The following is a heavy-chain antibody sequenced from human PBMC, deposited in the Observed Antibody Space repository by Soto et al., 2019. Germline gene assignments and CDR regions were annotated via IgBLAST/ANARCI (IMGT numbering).Heavy chain of an antibody. Sequence: QVQLLQSGAEVKKPGASVKVSCKASGYTFADYAIHWVRLAPGQSLGWMGWINGGDGSTKYSQNFQDRVTFTRDTFATTAYMELNSLSSEDTAVYYCAQSSGWYALHYWGQGTLVTVSS. CDR1: GYTFADYA. CDR2: INGGDGST. CDR3: AQSSGWYALHY. D-gene: IGHD6-19*01. J-gene: IGHJ4*02. V-gene: IGHV1-3*01.